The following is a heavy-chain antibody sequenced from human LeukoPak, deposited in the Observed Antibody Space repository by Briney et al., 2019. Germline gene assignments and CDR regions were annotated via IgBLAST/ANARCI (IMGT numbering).Heavy chain of an antibody. CDR3: VGAYSSGWYYFDY. J-gene: IGHJ4*02. Sequence: SETLSLNCTVSSYSISSGYYWGWIRQPPGKGLEWIGSIYYSGSTDYNPSLKSRVTISVDTSKSQFSLKLSSVTAADTAVYYCVGAYSSGWYYFDYWGQGTLVTVSS. D-gene: IGHD6-19*01. CDR1: SYSISSGYY. CDR2: IYYSGST. V-gene: IGHV4-38-2*02.